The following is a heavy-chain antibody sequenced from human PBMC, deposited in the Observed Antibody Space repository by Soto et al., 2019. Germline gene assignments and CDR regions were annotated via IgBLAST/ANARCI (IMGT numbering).Heavy chain of an antibody. CDR2: ISSSSSTI. CDR1: GFTFSSYS. Sequence: GGSLRLSCAASGFTFSSYSMNWIRQAPGKGLEWVSYISSSSSTIYYADSVKGRFTISRDNAKNSLYLQMNSLRDEDTAVYYCARGLVYYDILTGYPYFDYWGQGTLVTVSS. J-gene: IGHJ4*02. CDR3: ARGLVYYDILTGYPYFDY. D-gene: IGHD3-9*01. V-gene: IGHV3-48*02.